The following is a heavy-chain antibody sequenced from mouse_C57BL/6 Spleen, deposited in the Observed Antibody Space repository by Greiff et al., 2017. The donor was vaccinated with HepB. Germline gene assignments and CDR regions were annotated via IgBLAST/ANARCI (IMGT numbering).Heavy chain of an antibody. J-gene: IGHJ4*01. Sequence: VQGVESGPGLVAPSQSLSITCTVSGFSLTSYGVSWVRQPPGKGLEWLGVIWGDGSTNYHSALISRLSISKDNSKSQVFLKLNSLQTDDTATYYCAKHTLRQLRGAMDYWGQGTSVTVSS. D-gene: IGHD3-2*02. V-gene: IGHV2-3*01. CDR1: GFSLTSYG. CDR3: AKHTLRQLRGAMDY. CDR2: IWGDGST.